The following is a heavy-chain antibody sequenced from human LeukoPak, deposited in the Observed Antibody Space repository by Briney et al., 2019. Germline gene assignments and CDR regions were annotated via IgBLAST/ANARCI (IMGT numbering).Heavy chain of an antibody. Sequence: PGESLKISCKGSGCSFTSYWIGWVRQMPGKGLEWMGIIYPGDSDTRYSPSFQGQVTISADKSISTAYLQWSSLKASDTAMYYCARAGIAAAAAYYYYGMDVWGQGTTVTVSS. CDR2: IYPGDSDT. V-gene: IGHV5-51*01. CDR3: ARAGIAAAAAYYYYGMDV. D-gene: IGHD6-13*01. J-gene: IGHJ6*02. CDR1: GCSFTSYW.